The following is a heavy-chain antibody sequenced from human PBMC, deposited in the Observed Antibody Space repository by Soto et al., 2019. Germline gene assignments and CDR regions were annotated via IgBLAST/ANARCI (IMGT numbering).Heavy chain of an antibody. V-gene: IGHV1-46*01. CDR1: GYTFTSYY. CDR2: INPSGGST. CDR3: ATGYSSSWYGNNWFDP. D-gene: IGHD6-13*01. J-gene: IGHJ5*02. Sequence: QVQLVQSGAEVKKPGASVKVSCKASGYTFTSYYMHWVRQAPGQGLEWMGIINPSGGSTSYAQKLQGRVTMTRDTSTSTVYMELSSLRSEDTAVYYCATGYSSSWYGNNWFDPWGQGTLVTVSS.